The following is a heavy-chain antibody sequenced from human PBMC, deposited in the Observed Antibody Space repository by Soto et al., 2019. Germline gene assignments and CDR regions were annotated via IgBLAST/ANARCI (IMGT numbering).Heavy chain of an antibody. CDR3: ARAWVAAAGTHLVGWFDP. CDR2: INAGNGNT. Sequence: ASVKVSCKASGYTFTSYAMHWVRQAPGQRLEWMGWINAGNGNTKYSQKFQGRVTITRDTSASTAYMELSSLRSEDTAVYYCARAWVAAAGTHLVGWFDPWGQGTRVTVSS. J-gene: IGHJ5*02. CDR1: GYTFTSYA. V-gene: IGHV1-3*01. D-gene: IGHD6-13*01.